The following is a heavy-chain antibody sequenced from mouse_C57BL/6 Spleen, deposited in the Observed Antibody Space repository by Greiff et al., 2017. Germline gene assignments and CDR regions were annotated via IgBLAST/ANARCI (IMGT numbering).Heavy chain of an antibody. CDR1: GFTFSSYG. Sequence: EVKLVESGGDLVKPGGSLKLSCAASGFTFSSYGMSWVRQTPDKRLEWVATISSGGSYTYYPDSVQGRFTISRDDAKNTLYLQRRSLKAEDTAMYYCARPYYYGSPYYFDYWGQGTTLTVSS. V-gene: IGHV5-6*01. J-gene: IGHJ2*01. D-gene: IGHD1-1*01. CDR3: ARPYYYGSPYYFDY. CDR2: ISSGGSYT.